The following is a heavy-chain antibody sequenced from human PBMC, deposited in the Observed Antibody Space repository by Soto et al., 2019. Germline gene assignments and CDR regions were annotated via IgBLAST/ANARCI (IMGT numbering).Heavy chain of an antibody. D-gene: IGHD6-6*01. V-gene: IGHV4-61*01. CDR2: ISYSGST. Sequence: SETLSLTCTVSGGSVSSGSYYWSWIRQPPGKGLEWIGYISYSGSTNYNPSLKSRVTISVDMSKNQFSLKLSSVTAADTAVYYCAREIKQLVAGSRYYYYYGMDVWGQGTTVTVSS. CDR3: AREIKQLVAGSRYYYYYGMDV. CDR1: GGSVSSGSYY. J-gene: IGHJ6*02.